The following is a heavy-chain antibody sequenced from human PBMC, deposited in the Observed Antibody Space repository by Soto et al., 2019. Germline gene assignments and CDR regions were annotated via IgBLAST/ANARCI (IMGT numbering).Heavy chain of an antibody. Sequence: SRRVSGAASGWTSRNHSVSAVRQAPGKGLEWVAVIWYDGSNKYYADSVKGRFTISRDNSKNTLYLQMNSLRAEDTAVYYCARELRGYSYFAYYGMDVWGEGTTVTVSS. CDR1: GWTSRNHS. D-gene: IGHD5-18*01. CDR3: ARELRGYSYFAYYGMDV. V-gene: IGHV3-33*01. CDR2: IWYDGSNK. J-gene: IGHJ6*04.